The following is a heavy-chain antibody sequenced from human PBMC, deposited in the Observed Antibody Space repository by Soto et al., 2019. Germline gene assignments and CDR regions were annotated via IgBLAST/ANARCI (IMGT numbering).Heavy chain of an antibody. CDR2: IYYSGST. CDR3: ARESIAVAGPGGMDV. D-gene: IGHD6-19*01. V-gene: IGHV4-31*02. CDR1: GGSISSGGYY. Sequence: LCGGSISSGGYYWRWIRQHPGKGLEWIGYIYYSGSTYYNPSLKSRVTISVDTSKNQFSLKLSSVTAADTAVYYCARESIAVAGPGGMDVWGQGTTVTVSS. J-gene: IGHJ6*02.